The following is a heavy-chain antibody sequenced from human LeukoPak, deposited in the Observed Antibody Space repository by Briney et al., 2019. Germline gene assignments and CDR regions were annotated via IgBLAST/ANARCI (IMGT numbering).Heavy chain of an antibody. V-gene: IGHV1-18*01. Sequence: ASVKVSCKASGYSFRNYGLTWVRQVPGQGLKWMGWISGDNRDTDSAEKFQGRLTMTTDTSTSTAYMDLRSLRSDDTGIYYCARLIRAAALIDYWGQGTLVTVSS. CDR3: ARLIRAAALIDY. CDR1: GYSFRNYG. D-gene: IGHD6-13*01. CDR2: ISGDNRDT. J-gene: IGHJ4*02.